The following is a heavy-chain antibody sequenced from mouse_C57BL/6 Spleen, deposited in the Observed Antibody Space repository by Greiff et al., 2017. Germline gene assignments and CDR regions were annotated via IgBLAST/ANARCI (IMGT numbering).Heavy chain of an antibody. D-gene: IGHD2-1*01. V-gene: IGHV1-54*01. CDR3: ARTGHYGNNYYAMDY. CDR1: GYAFTNYL. Sequence: QVHVKQSGAELVRPGTSVKVSCKASGYAFTNYLIEWVKQRPGQGLEWIGVINPGSGGTNYNEKFKGKATLTADKSSSTAYMQLSSLTSEDSAVYFCARTGHYGNNYYAMDYWGQGTSVTVSS. J-gene: IGHJ4*01. CDR2: INPGSGGT.